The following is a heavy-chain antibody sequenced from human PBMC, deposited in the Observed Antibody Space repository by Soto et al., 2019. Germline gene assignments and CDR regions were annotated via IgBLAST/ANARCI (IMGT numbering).Heavy chain of an antibody. Sequence: SETLSLTCAVYGGSFSGYYWSWIRQPPGKGLEWIGEINHSGSTNYNPSLKSRVTISVDTSKNQFSLKLSSVTAADTAVYYCARVFYRRAAGTRFLLYGMDVWGQGTTVTVSS. V-gene: IGHV4-34*01. CDR2: INHSGST. J-gene: IGHJ6*02. CDR1: GGSFSGYY. D-gene: IGHD6-13*01. CDR3: ARVFYRRAAGTRFLLYGMDV.